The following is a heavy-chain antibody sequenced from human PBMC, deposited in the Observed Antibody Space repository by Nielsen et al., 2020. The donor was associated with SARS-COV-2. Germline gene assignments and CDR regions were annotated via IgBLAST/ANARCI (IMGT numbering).Heavy chain of an antibody. V-gene: IGHV4-30-4*01. D-gene: IGHD5-12*01. CDR2: IYYSGTT. CDR1: GDSINRGDYY. CDR3: SRQTLRYSGYSLEGVWFDP. Sequence: SETLSLTCTVSGDSINRGDYYWSWIRQPPGKGLEWIGYIYYSGTTYYSPSLKSRLIISVDTSKNQFSLRLRSATAADTAVYFCSRQTLRYSGYSLEGVWFDPWGQGTLVTVSS. J-gene: IGHJ5*02.